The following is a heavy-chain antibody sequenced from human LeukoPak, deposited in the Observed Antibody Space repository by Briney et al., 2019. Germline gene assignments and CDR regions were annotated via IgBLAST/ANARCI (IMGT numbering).Heavy chain of an antibody. Sequence: ASVKVSCKASGYNFIGYYLHWVRQAPGQGLEWMGWINPNSGDTNYAQKFQGRVTMTRDTSISTAYMELSRLRSDDTAVYYCARGDYDSSGYAFDIWGQGTMVTVSS. CDR2: INPNSGDT. D-gene: IGHD3-22*01. J-gene: IGHJ3*02. CDR3: ARGDYDSSGYAFDI. CDR1: GYNFIGYY. V-gene: IGHV1-2*02.